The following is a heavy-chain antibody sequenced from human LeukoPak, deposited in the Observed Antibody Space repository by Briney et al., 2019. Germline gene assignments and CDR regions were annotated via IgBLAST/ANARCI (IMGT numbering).Heavy chain of an antibody. CDR2: ISGSGGST. Sequence: PGGSLRLSCAAPGFTFSSYAMRWVRQAPGKGLEWVSAISGSGGSTYYADSVKGRFTISRDNSENTLYLQMNSLRAEDTAVYYCAKDRGSSWYDGRFDYWGQGTLVTVSS. J-gene: IGHJ4*02. V-gene: IGHV3-23*01. CDR3: AKDRGSSWYDGRFDY. CDR1: GFTFSSYA. D-gene: IGHD6-13*01.